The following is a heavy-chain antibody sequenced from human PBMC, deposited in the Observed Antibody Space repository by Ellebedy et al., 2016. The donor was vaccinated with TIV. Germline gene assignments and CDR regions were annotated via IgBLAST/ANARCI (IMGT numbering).Heavy chain of an antibody. D-gene: IGHD5-18*01. Sequence: GESLKISXAASGFTFSSYAMNWVRQAPGKGLEWVSAISGSGGSTYYTDSVKGRFTISRDNSKNTLYLQMNNLRAGDTAVYYCAKEGYSHGDYFDYWGQGTLVTVSS. CDR1: GFTFSSYA. V-gene: IGHV3-23*01. J-gene: IGHJ4*02. CDR2: ISGSGGST. CDR3: AKEGYSHGDYFDY.